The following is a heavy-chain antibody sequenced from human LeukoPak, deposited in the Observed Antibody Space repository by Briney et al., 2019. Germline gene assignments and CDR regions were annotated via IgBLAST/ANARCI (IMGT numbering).Heavy chain of an antibody. CDR3: ARDKAHSYGRYFDP. D-gene: IGHD5-18*01. CDR1: VGSIRTYY. CDR2: ISYGNT. Sequence: PSETLSLTCSVSVGSIRTYYWNWIRQTPGKGLEWIGHISYGNTDYNPSLKSRVTISVDTSKNQFSLKLTSVTAADTAVYYCARDKAHSYGRYFDPWGQGALVTVSS. V-gene: IGHV4-59*01. J-gene: IGHJ5*02.